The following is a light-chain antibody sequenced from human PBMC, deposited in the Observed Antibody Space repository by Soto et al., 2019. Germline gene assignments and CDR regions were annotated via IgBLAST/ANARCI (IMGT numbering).Light chain of an antibody. Sequence: DIQMTQSPSTLSASVGDRVTITCRASQSISSWLAWYQQKPGKAPKLLIYDASSLESVDPSRFSGSGSGTEFTLTISSLQPDDFAPYYCQQYNSYSYPFGQGNKLQIK. CDR1: QSISSW. CDR2: DAS. J-gene: IGKJ2*01. CDR3: QQYNSYSYP. V-gene: IGKV1-5*01.